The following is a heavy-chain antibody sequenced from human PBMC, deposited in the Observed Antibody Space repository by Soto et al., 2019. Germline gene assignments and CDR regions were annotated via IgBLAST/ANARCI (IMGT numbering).Heavy chain of an antibody. CDR1: GYTFTEYG. CDR3: ARADYGDTKIYSFDH. CDR2: ISPYNGKT. Sequence: GAPVKVSCKTSGYTFTEYGISWFRQAPGQGLEWMGWISPYNGKTNYIQEFQDRVTITTDTSSTTVYMDLRTLKSDDTAIYFCARADYGDTKIYSFDHWGQGTLVTVSS. V-gene: IGHV1-18*01. D-gene: IGHD4-17*01. J-gene: IGHJ4*02.